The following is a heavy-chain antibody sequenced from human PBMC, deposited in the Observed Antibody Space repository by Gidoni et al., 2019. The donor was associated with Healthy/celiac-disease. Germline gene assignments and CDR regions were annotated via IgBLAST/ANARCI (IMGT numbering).Heavy chain of an antibody. Sequence: QLQLQESGPGLVKPSETLSLTCTVSGGSISSSRYYWGWIRQPPGKGLEWIGSIYYSGSTYYNPSLKSRVTISVDTSKNQFSLKLSSVTAADTAVYYCARHEVTIFGVVISRYNWFDPWGQGTLVTVSS. CDR1: GGSISSSRYY. CDR3: ARHEVTIFGVVISRYNWFDP. J-gene: IGHJ5*02. D-gene: IGHD3-3*01. CDR2: IYYSGST. V-gene: IGHV4-39*01.